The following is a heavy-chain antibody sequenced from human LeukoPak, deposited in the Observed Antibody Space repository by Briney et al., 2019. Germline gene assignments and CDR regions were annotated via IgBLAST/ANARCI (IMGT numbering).Heavy chain of an antibody. D-gene: IGHD2-2*02. V-gene: IGHV1-69*13. CDR3: ARDPRYCSSTTCYTGLG. CDR2: IIPPFGTA. CDR1: GGTFSSYP. J-gene: IGHJ4*02. Sequence: SVKVSCKASGGTFSSYPISWVRQAPGQGLEWMGGIIPPFGTANYAQKFQGRVTITADESTGTAYMVLISLTSEDTAVYYCARDPRYCSSTTCYTGLGWGQGTLVTVSS.